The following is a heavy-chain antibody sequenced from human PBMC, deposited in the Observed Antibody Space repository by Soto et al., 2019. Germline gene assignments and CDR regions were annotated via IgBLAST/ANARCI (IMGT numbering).Heavy chain of an antibody. CDR1: GYSFTTYW. J-gene: IGHJ4*01. CDR2: IYPGDSDT. Sequence: GESVKISCKGSGYSFTTYWIAWVRQMPGKGLEWVGIIYPGDSDTRYSPSFEGHVTISVDKSISTAFLQWSSLKASDNAIYYCARHSTSAPKDYWGQGTLVTVSS. D-gene: IGHD3-10*01. V-gene: IGHV5-51*01. CDR3: ARHSTSAPKDY.